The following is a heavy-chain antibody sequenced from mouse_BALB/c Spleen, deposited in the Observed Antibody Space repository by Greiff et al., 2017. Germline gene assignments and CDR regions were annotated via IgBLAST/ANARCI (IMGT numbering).Heavy chain of an antibody. CDR3: ARDEDYGSSYAMDY. Sequence: VQLQQSGPELVKPGASVRISCKASGYTFTSYYIHWVKQRPGQGLEWIGWIYPGNVNTKYNEKFKGKATLTADKSSSTAYMQLSSLTSEDSAVYFCARDEDYGSSYAMDYWGQGTSVTVSS. D-gene: IGHD1-1*01. CDR1: GYTFTSYY. CDR2: IYPGNVNT. V-gene: IGHV1S56*01. J-gene: IGHJ4*01.